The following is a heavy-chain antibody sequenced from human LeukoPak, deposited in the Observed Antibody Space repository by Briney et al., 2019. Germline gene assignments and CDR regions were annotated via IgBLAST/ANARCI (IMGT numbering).Heavy chain of an antibody. Sequence: GGSLRLSCAASGFTFSSYGMHWVRQAPGKGLEWVAVISYDGSNRYYADSVKGRFTISTDNSMYLQMNSLRAEDTAVYYCATNGGYYMDVWGKGTTVTVSS. CDR2: ISYDGSNR. CDR1: GFTFSSYG. J-gene: IGHJ6*03. D-gene: IGHD1-1*01. CDR3: ATNGGYYMDV. V-gene: IGHV3-30*03.